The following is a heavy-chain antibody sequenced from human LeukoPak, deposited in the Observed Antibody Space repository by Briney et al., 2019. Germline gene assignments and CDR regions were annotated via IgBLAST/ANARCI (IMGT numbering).Heavy chain of an antibody. CDR1: GFTVSSNY. J-gene: IGHJ4*02. CDR2: IYYGGST. V-gene: IGHV3-66*01. D-gene: IGHD5-24*01. CDR3: ARDRGFDY. Sequence: GGSLRLSCAASGFTVSSNYMSWVRQAPGKGLEWVSLIYYGGSTYYTDSVKGRFTISRDNSKNSLYLQMNSLRAEDTAVYYCARDRGFDYWGQGTLVTVSS.